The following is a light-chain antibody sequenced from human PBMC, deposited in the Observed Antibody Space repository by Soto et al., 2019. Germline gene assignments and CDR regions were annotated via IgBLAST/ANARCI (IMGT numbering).Light chain of an antibody. J-gene: IGLJ3*02. CDR2: DNN. Sequence: QSVLTQPPSVSAAPGQKVTISCSGSSSNIGNNYVSWYQQLPGTAPKLLIYDNNKRPSGIPDRFSGSKSGTSATLGITGLQTGDEADYYCGTWDSSLSAGDRVFGGGTQLTVL. CDR1: SSNIGNNY. V-gene: IGLV1-51*01. CDR3: GTWDSSLSAGDRV.